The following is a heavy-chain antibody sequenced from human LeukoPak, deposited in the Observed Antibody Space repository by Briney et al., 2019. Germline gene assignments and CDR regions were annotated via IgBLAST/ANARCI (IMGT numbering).Heavy chain of an antibody. CDR2: ISYDGSNK. Sequence: GGSLRLSCAASGFTFSSYGMHWARQAPGKGLEWVAVISYDGSNKYYADSVKGRFTISRDNSKNTLYLQMNSLRAEDTAVYYCAKDMGYFDYWGQGTLVTVSS. J-gene: IGHJ4*02. CDR3: AKDMGYFDY. V-gene: IGHV3-30*18. D-gene: IGHD3-10*01. CDR1: GFTFSSYG.